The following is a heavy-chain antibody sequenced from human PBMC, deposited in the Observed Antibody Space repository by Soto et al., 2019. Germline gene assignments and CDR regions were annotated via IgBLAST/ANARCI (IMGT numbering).Heavy chain of an antibody. D-gene: IGHD3-22*01. Sequence: SLRLSCAASGFTFSSYAMHWVRQAPGKGPEWVAVISYDGSNKYYADSVKGRFTISRDNSKNTLYLQMNSLRAEDTAVYYCARVGSGYLAQFDSWPQGTLVPDSS. CDR2: ISYDGSNK. V-gene: IGHV3-30-3*01. J-gene: IGHJ4*02. CDR3: ARVGSGYLAQFDS. CDR1: GFTFSSYA.